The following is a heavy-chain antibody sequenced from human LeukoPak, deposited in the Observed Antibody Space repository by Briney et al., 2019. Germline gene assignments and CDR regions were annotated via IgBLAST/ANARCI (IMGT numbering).Heavy chain of an antibody. D-gene: IGHD6-6*01. J-gene: IGHJ4*02. Sequence: SETLSLTCAVYGGSFSGYYWSWIRQPPGKGPEWIGEINHSGSTNYNPSLKSRVTISVDTSKNQFSLKLSSVTAADTAVYYCARGGKARPVDYWGQGTLVTVSS. CDR2: INHSGST. CDR3: ARGGKARPVDY. V-gene: IGHV4-34*01. CDR1: GGSFSGYY.